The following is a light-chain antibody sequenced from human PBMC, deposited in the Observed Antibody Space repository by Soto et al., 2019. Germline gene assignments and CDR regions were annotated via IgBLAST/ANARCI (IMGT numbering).Light chain of an antibody. CDR2: AAS. V-gene: IGKV1D-12*01. Sequence: DIQMTQSPSSVFASVGDRVIISCRASQDISSWLAWYQQKPGAAPKLLIYAASRLQSSVPSRFSGSASVTDFTLTICNLQPEDFATYYCQQADSFPLTFGEGTKVEIK. J-gene: IGKJ4*01. CDR3: QQADSFPLT. CDR1: QDISSW.